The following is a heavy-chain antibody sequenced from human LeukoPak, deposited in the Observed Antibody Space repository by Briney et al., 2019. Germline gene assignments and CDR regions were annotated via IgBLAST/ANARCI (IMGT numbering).Heavy chain of an antibody. Sequence: SETLSLTCAVYGGSFSGYYWSWIRQPPGKGLEWIGYIYYSGSTYYNPSLKSRVTISVDTSKNQFSLKLSSVTAADTAVYYCARVTMIVVVIDYWGQGTLVTVSS. CDR3: ARVTMIVVVIDY. V-gene: IGHV4-34*01. CDR2: IYYSGST. D-gene: IGHD3-22*01. J-gene: IGHJ4*02. CDR1: GGSFSGYY.